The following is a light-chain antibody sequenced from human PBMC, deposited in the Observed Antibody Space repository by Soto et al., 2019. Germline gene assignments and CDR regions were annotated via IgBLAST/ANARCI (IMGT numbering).Light chain of an antibody. Sequence: QSALAQPASVSGSPGQSITISCTGTSSDDGAYNYVSWYQQHPGKAPKLMIFEVSDRPSGVSNRFSGSKSGNTASLTISGLQAEDEADYYCSSYTSSNTLVFGGGTKLTVL. CDR3: SSYTSSNTLV. CDR2: EVS. CDR1: SSDDGAYNY. J-gene: IGLJ2*01. V-gene: IGLV2-14*01.